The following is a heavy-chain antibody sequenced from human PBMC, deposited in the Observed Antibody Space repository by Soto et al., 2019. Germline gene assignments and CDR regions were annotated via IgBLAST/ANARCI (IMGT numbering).Heavy chain of an antibody. CDR2: ISYDGSNK. Sequence: QVQLVESGGGVVQPGRSLRLSCAASGFTFSSYAMHWVRQAPGKGLEWVAVISYDGSNKYYADSVKGRFTISRDNSKKPLYLEITGLRAEHTAVYSCARVRWLLPESLYGMDVWGQGPMVTASS. V-gene: IGHV3-30-3*01. D-gene: IGHD3-16*02. J-gene: IGHJ6*02. CDR1: GFTFSSYA. CDR3: ARVRWLLPESLYGMDV.